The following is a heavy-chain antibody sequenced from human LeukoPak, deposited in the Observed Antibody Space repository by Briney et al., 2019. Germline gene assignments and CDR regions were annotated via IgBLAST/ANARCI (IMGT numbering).Heavy chain of an antibody. V-gene: IGHV4-31*03. CDR3: ARDWGALVGATTSYWFDP. CDR2: IYYSGST. CDR1: GGSISSGGYF. D-gene: IGHD1-26*01. J-gene: IGHJ5*02. Sequence: SQTLSLTCTVSGGSISSGGYFWSWIRQHPGKGLEWIGYIYYSGSTNYNPSLKSRVTMSVDTSKNQFSLKLSSVTAADTAVYYCARDWGALVGATTSYWFDPWGQGTLVTVSS.